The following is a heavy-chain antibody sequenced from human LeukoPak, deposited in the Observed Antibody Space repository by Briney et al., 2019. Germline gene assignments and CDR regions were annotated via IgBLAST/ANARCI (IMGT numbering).Heavy chain of an antibody. V-gene: IGHV3-48*03. CDR2: ISSSGSTI. CDR1: GFTFSTYE. Sequence: PGGSLRLSCAASGFTFSTYEMNWVGQAPGKGLEWVSYISSSGSTIYYADSVKGRFTISRDNAKNSLYLQMNSLRAEDTAVYYCARGPRHVVVPAATWFDPWGQGILVTVSS. D-gene: IGHD2-2*01. CDR3: ARGPRHVVVPAATWFDP. J-gene: IGHJ5*02.